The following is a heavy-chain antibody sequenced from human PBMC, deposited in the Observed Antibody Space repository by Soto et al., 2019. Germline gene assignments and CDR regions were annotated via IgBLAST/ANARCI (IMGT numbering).Heavy chain of an antibody. D-gene: IGHD1-26*01. CDR1: GFTFSSYA. V-gene: IGHV3-23*01. Sequence: GGSLRLSCAASGFTFSSYAMSWVRQAPGKGLEWVSAISGSGGSTYYADSVKGRFTISRDNSKNTLYLQMNSLRAEDTAVYYCATFKSVSQSYSYFDYWGQGTLVTVSS. CDR2: ISGSGGST. CDR3: ATFKSVSQSYSYFDY. J-gene: IGHJ4*02.